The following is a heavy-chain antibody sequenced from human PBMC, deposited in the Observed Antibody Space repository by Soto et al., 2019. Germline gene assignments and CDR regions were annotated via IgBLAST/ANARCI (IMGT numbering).Heavy chain of an antibody. CDR1: GYSISSGYY. CDR3: ARGYEGYMDPTDWFDP. Sequence: PSETLSLTCAVSGYSISSGYYWGWIRQPPGKGLEWIGSIYHSGSTYYNPSLKSRVTISVDTSKNQFSMKLSSVTAADTAVYYCARGYEGYMDPTDWFDPWGQGTLVTVSS. J-gene: IGHJ5*02. CDR2: IYHSGST. D-gene: IGHD2-15*01. V-gene: IGHV4-38-2*01.